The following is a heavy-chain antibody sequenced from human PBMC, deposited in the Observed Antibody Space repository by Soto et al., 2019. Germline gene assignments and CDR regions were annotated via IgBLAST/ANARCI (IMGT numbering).Heavy chain of an antibody. V-gene: IGHV1-2*02. CDR2: INPNGGGT. CDR3: ARGSSITGSFVP. Sequence: QVQLVQSGAEVKKPGASVKVSCKASGYTFTDYYMHWVRQAPGQGLEWMGWINPNGGGTSYAQKFQGRVTMTRDTPISTGYMELTRLRSDDTAVYYCARGSSITGSFVPWGQGTLVIVSS. CDR1: GYTFTDYY. J-gene: IGHJ5*02. D-gene: IGHD2-2*01.